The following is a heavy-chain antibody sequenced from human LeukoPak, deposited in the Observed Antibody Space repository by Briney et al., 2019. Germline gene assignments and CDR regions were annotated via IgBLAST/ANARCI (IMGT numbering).Heavy chain of an antibody. Sequence: GGSLRLSCAASGFTFSSYAMHWVRQAPGKGLEWVAVISYDGSNKYYADSVKGRFTISRDNSKNTLYLQMNSLRAEDTAVYYCAKVGYSGSYSYYFDYWGQGTLVTVSS. CDR2: ISYDGSNK. V-gene: IGHV3-30*04. CDR1: GFTFSSYA. D-gene: IGHD1-26*01. J-gene: IGHJ4*02. CDR3: AKVGYSGSYSYYFDY.